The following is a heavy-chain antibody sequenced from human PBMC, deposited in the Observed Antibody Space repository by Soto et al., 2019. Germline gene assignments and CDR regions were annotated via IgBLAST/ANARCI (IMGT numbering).Heavy chain of an antibody. V-gene: IGHV3-30*03. CDR1: GLSFSSYA. CDR3: ARDSSTSYFRYFFDY. CDR2: ISYEASNK. Sequence: PGGSLRLSCVVSGLSFSSYAMHWVRQAPGKGLEWVAAISYEASNKNYAESVKGRIAISRDNSKNTIYLQINRLRPEDAALYYCARDSSTSYFRYFFDYWGQGA. J-gene: IGHJ4*02. D-gene: IGHD6-13*01.